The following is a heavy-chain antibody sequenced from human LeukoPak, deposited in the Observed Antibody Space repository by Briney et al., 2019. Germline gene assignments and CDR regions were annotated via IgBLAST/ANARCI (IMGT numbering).Heavy chain of an antibody. D-gene: IGHD5-18*01. CDR1: GFTFSDYS. Sequence: PGGSLRLSCAGSGFTFSDYSINWVRQAPGKGLEWVSSINPTSSSIYYADAVRGRFTISRDSAKNSLHLEMNSLRVDDTAIYYCAGYGFYPYWGQGTPVTVSS. CDR2: INPTSSSI. V-gene: IGHV3-21*01. CDR3: AGYGFYPY. J-gene: IGHJ4*02.